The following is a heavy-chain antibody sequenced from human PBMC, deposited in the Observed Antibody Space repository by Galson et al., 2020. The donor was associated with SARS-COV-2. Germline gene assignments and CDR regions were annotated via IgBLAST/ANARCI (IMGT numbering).Heavy chain of an antibody. CDR2: IYYSGSA. Sequence: SETLSLTCTVSGGSISSGGYYWSWIRQHPGKGLEWIGYIYYSGSAYYNPSPRSRVTISVDTSKNQFSLKLSSVTAADTAVYYCARSVPGSYYYYGLDVWGQGTTVTVSS. J-gene: IGHJ6*02. V-gene: IGHV4-31*03. CDR1: GGSISSGGYY. CDR3: ARSVPGSYYYYGLDV.